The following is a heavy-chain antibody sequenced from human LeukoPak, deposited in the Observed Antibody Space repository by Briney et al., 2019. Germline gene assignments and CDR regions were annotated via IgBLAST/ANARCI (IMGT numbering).Heavy chain of an antibody. D-gene: IGHD1-14*01. CDR2: ISSTSSYI. CDR3: ARLAAAGSGRWAPDY. V-gene: IGHV3-21*01. CDR1: GLTFSSHS. J-gene: IGHJ4*02. Sequence: PGGSLRLSCAASGLTFSSHSVNWVRQAPGRGLEWVSTISSTSSYIYYADSVKGRFTISRDNAKDSVYLQMNSLRAEDTAVYYCARLAAAGSGRWAPDYWGQGTLVTVSS.